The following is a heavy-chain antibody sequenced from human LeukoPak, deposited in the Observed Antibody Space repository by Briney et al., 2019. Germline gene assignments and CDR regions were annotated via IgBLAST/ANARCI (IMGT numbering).Heavy chain of an antibody. J-gene: IGHJ4*02. CDR2: IIPIFGTA. V-gene: IGHV1-69*06. D-gene: IGHD3-10*01. CDR1: GGTFISCA. Sequence: SVKVSCKASGGTFISCAISWVRQAPGQGLEWMGGIIPIFGTANYAQKFQGRVTITADKSTSTAYMELSSLRSEDTAVYYCAGSYYKSYFDYWGQGTLVTVSS. CDR3: AGSYYKSYFDY.